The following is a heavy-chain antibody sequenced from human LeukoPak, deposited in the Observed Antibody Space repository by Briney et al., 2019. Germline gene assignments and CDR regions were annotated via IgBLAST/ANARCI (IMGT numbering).Heavy chain of an antibody. V-gene: IGHV4-59*01. Sequence: SETLSLTCTVSGGSISSYYWSWIRQPPGKGLEWIGYIYYSGSTNYNPSLKSRVTISVDTSKNQFPLKLSSVTAADTAVYYCARKEGYCSGGSCYPTTNWYFDLWGRGTLVTVSS. D-gene: IGHD2-15*01. CDR1: GGSISSYY. CDR3: ARKEGYCSGGSCYPTTNWYFDL. J-gene: IGHJ2*01. CDR2: IYYSGST.